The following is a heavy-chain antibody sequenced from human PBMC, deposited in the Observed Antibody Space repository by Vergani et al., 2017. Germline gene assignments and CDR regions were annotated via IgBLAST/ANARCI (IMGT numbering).Heavy chain of an antibody. D-gene: IGHD2-2*01. CDR1: GGTFSSYA. J-gene: IGHJ1*01. V-gene: IGHV1-69*01. CDR2: IIPIFGTA. CDR3: ARSYCSSTXCPKIVHHAEYFQH. Sequence: QVQLVQSGAEVKKPGSSVKVSCKASGGTFSSYAISWVRQAPGQGLEWMGGIIPIFGTANYAQKFQGRVTITADESTSTAYMELSSLRSEDTAVYYCARSYCSSTXCPKIVHHAEYFQHWGQGTLVTVSS.